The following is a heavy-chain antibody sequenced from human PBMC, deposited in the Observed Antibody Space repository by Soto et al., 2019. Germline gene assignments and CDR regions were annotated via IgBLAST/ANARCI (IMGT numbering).Heavy chain of an antibody. D-gene: IGHD2-8*01. CDR2: ISSSSYI. V-gene: IGHV3-21*01. CDR1: GFTFSSYS. CDR3: ARVRTNGVCYNCYYFDY. Sequence: EVQLVESGGGLVKPGGSLRLSCAASGFTFSSYSMNWVRQAPGKGLEWVSSISSSSYIYYADSVKGRFTISRDNAKNSLYLQMNSLRAEDTAVYYCARVRTNGVCYNCYYFDYWGQGTLVTVSS. J-gene: IGHJ4*02.